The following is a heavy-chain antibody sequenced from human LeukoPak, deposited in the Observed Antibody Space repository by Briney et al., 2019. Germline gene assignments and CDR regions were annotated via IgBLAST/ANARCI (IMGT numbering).Heavy chain of an antibody. D-gene: IGHD6-6*01. CDR1: GFPFSSYA. CDR2: ISSTGGST. Sequence: GGSLRLSCAASGFPFSSYAMNWVRQAPGKGLEWVSAISSTGGSTYYADSVKGRFTISRDNSKNTLYLQMNSLRAEDTAVYYCARVVDSSSSPDYWGQGTLVTVSS. V-gene: IGHV3-23*01. J-gene: IGHJ4*02. CDR3: ARVVDSSSSPDY.